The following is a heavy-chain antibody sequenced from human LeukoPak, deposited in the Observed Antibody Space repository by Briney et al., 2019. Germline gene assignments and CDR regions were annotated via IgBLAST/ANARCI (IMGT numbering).Heavy chain of an antibody. CDR2: INHRGST. CDR3: ARIKCGGDCRGYYYYYHMDV. Sequence: SETLSLTCAVYGGSFSGYYWSWIRQPPGKGLEWIGEINHRGSTNYNPSLKSRLTISVDTSKNQFSLKLRSVTAADTAVYYCARIKCGGDCRGYYYYYHMDVWGKGTTVTISS. V-gene: IGHV4-34*01. CDR1: GGSFSGYY. D-gene: IGHD2-21*02. J-gene: IGHJ6*03.